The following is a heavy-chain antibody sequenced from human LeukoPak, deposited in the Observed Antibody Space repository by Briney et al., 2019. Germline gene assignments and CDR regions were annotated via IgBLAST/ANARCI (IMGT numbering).Heavy chain of an antibody. D-gene: IGHD3-3*01. CDR3: ARADYTISSYRFDY. J-gene: IGHJ4*02. V-gene: IGHV4-4*07. CDR2: IYTTGRT. CDR1: GGSISSYW. Sequence: PSETLSLNCSVSGGSISSYWWSWIRQPAGKGLEFIGRIYTTGRTNYNPSLKSRVSMSVDTSKNKFSLELRSVTAADTAVYFCARADYTISSYRFDYWGQGALVTVSS.